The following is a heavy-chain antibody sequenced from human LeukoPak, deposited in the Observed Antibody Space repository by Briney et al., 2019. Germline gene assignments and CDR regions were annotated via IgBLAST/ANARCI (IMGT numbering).Heavy chain of an antibody. Sequence: PGGSLRLSCAASGFTFSSYGMHWVRQAPGKGLEWVAFIRYDGSNKYYADSVKGRFTISRDNSKNTLYLQMNSLRAEDTAVYYCAKDPSFSGSPGGYFDYWGQGTLVTVSS. CDR3: AKDPSFSGSPGGYFDY. CDR1: GFTFSSYG. J-gene: IGHJ4*02. D-gene: IGHD2/OR15-2a*01. CDR2: IRYDGSNK. V-gene: IGHV3-30*02.